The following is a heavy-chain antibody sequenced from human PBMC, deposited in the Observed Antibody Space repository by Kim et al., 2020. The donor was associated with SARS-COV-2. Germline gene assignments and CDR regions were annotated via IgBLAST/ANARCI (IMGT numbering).Heavy chain of an antibody. D-gene: IGHD3-22*01. CDR2: IWYDGSQK. J-gene: IGHJ4*02. Sequence: GGSLRISCAASQFSFRSFGMHWVRQAPGKGLEWVAVIWYDGSQKYYADSVKGRFTISRDNSKNTVDLQMDSLRVEDTALYYCEKDNGRPSYSSSYYFFDKWGQGAPVTVSS. CDR1: QFSFRSFG. CDR3: EKDNGRPSYSSSYYFFDK. V-gene: IGHV3-33*06.